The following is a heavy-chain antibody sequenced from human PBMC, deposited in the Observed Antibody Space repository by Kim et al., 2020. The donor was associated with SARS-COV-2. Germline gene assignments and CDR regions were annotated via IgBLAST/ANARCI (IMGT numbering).Heavy chain of an antibody. CDR2: T. CDR3: TRLGLQDARGY. D-gene: IGHD4-4*01. V-gene: IGHV3-73*01. J-gene: IGHJ4*02. Sequence: TAYAASVKGRFTISRDDSKDTAYLQMNSLKTEDTAVYYCTRLGLQDARGYWGQGTLVTVSS.